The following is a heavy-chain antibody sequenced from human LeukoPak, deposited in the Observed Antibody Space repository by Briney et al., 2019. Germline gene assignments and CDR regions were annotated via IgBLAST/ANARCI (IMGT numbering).Heavy chain of an antibody. D-gene: IGHD3-10*02. Sequence: GGSLRLSCAASGFTFSSYEMNWVRQAPGKGLEWVSYISSSGSTIYYADSVKGRFTISRDNAKNSLYLQMNSLRAEDTAVYYCAELGITTIGGVWGKGTTVTISS. J-gene: IGHJ6*04. CDR1: GFTFSSYE. CDR2: ISSSGSTI. V-gene: IGHV3-48*03. CDR3: AELGITTIGGV.